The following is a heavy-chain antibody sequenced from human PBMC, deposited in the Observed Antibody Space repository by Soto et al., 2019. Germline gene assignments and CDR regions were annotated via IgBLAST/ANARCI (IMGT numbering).Heavy chain of an antibody. V-gene: IGHV3-23*01. CDR2: ISGSGGST. CDR3: AKDRGVDCTNGVCYRDWYFDL. D-gene: IGHD2-8*01. J-gene: IGHJ2*01. CDR1: GFTFSSYA. Sequence: QSGGSLRLSCAASGFTFSSYAMSWVRQAPGKGLECVSAISGSGGSTYYADSVKGRFTISRDNSKNTLYLQMNSLRAEDTAVYYCAKDRGVDCTNGVCYRDWYFDLWGRGTLVTVSS.